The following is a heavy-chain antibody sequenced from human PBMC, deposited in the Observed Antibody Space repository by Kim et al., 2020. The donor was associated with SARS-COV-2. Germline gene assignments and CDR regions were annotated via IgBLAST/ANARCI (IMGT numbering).Heavy chain of an antibody. Sequence: GESLKISCKGSGYSFTSYWISWVRQMPGKGLEWMGRIDPSDSYTNYSPSFKDHVNISADKSITTAYLQWSSLKASDTAMYYCARSPKLYYDFWSGYELDYWGQGTLVTVSS. D-gene: IGHD3-3*01. J-gene: IGHJ4*02. CDR1: GYSFTSYW. CDR2: IDPSDSYT. V-gene: IGHV5-10-1*01. CDR3: ARSPKLYYDFWSGYELDY.